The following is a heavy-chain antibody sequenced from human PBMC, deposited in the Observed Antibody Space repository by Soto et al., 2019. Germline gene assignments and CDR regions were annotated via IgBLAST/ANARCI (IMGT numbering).Heavy chain of an antibody. D-gene: IGHD3-22*01. J-gene: IGHJ5*02. CDR1: GGSIRSGGYY. CDR2: IYYGGST. V-gene: IGHV4-30-4*08. CDR3: ARLGAYYQSLDP. Sequence: SETLSLTCTVSGGSIRSGGYYWSWIRQPPGKGLEWDGYIYYGGSTNYNPSLQSRVTISLETSKSQFSLRLTSVTAADTAVYYCARLGAYYQSLDPWGPGTLVTSPQ.